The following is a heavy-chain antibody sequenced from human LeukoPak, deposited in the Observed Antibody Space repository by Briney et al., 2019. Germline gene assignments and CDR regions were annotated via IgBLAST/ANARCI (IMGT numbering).Heavy chain of an antibody. J-gene: IGHJ4*02. CDR3: AKPPPDSSTWLFDY. CDR1: GFTFSDYD. D-gene: IGHD6-13*01. Sequence: GGSLRLSCSASGFTFSDYDMNWVRQAPGKGLEWVSTISGNGGSTYYADSVKGRFTISRDNSKNTLYLQMNSLRAEDTAVYYCAKPPPDSSTWLFDYWGQGTLVTVSS. CDR2: ISGNGGST. V-gene: IGHV3-23*01.